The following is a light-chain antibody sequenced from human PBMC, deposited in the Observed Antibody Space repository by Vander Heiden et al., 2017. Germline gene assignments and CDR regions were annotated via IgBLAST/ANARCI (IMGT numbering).Light chain of an antibody. CDR3: QQDYNNRHT. V-gene: IGKV4-1*01. Sequence: DIVMTQSPDSLAVSLGERATINCKSSQSVLYSSKNKDCLAWYQQRPGQPPRLLIYWASTRESGVPDRFSGSGSGTDFTLTISSLQAEDVATYYCQQDYNNRHTFGGGTTMEIK. CDR2: WAS. CDR1: QSVLYSSKNKDC. J-gene: IGKJ4*01.